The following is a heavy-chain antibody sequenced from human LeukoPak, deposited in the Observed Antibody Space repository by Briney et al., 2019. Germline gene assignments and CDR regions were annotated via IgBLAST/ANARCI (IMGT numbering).Heavy chain of an antibody. J-gene: IGHJ4*02. Sequence: PSETLSLTCAVDGGSFSGYYWSWIRQPPGKGLEWIGEINHSGSTNYNPSLKSRVTISVDTSKNQFSLKLSSVTAADTAVYYCARGWGGSYSRYFDYWGQGTLVTVSS. D-gene: IGHD1-26*01. CDR3: ARGWGGSYSRYFDY. CDR2: INHSGST. CDR1: GGSFSGYY. V-gene: IGHV4-34*01.